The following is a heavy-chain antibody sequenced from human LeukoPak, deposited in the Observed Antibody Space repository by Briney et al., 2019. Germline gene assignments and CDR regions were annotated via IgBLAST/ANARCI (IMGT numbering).Heavy chain of an antibody. J-gene: IGHJ4*02. CDR3: ARGRSYEYGDYDY. CDR1: GGSISSHY. D-gene: IGHD3-16*01. CDR2: IDPNGTT. V-gene: IGHV4-34*01. Sequence: PSETLSLTCTVSGGSISSHYWSWIRQPPGKGLEWIGEIDPNGTTNYNPSLKSRVIVSVDTSKNQFSLNLNSVTAADTALYYCARGRSYEYGDYDYWSQGTLITVSS.